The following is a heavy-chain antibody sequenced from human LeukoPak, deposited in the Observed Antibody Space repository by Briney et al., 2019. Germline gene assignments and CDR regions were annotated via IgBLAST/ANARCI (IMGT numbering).Heavy chain of an antibody. D-gene: IGHD2-21*02. V-gene: IGHV3-33*01. CDR1: GFTFSSYG. CDR3: ARDGSTVTAPFDY. J-gene: IGHJ4*02. Sequence: GGSLRLSSAASGFTFSSYGMHWVRQAPGKGLEWVAVIWYDGSNKYYADSVKGRFTISRDNSKNTLYLQMNSLSAEDTAVYYCARDGSTVTAPFDYWGQGTLVTVSS. CDR2: IWYDGSNK.